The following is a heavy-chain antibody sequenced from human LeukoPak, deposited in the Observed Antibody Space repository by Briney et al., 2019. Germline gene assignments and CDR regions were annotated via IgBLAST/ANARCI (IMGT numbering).Heavy chain of an antibody. CDR3: ARKYGDA. J-gene: IGHJ5*02. CDR1: ETTVGYNY. D-gene: IGHD3-10*01. Sequence: GGSLRLSCTISETTVGYNYMSWVRQAPGKGLECVAVLWIDGTTHYADSVKGRFSISGDNPENTVHLQMNSLRPDDTAVYCCARKYGDAWGQGTLITVSS. V-gene: IGHV3-66*02. CDR2: LWIDGTT.